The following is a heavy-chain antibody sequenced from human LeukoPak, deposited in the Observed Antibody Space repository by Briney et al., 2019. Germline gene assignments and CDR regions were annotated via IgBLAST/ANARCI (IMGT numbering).Heavy chain of an antibody. CDR2: IVVGSGNT. CDR3: ARDQAVRAFDI. CDR1: GFTFTSSA. V-gene: IGHV1-58*01. J-gene: IGHJ3*02. D-gene: IGHD6-19*01. Sequence: VASVKVSCKASGFTFTSSAVQWVRQARGQRLEWIGWIVVGSGNTNYAQKLQGRVTMTTDTSTSTAYMELRSLRSDDTAVYYCARDQAVRAFDIWGQGTMVTVSS.